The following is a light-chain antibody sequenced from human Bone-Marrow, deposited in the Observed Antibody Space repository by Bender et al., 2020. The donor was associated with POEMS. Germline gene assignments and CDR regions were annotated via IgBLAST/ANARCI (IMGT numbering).Light chain of an antibody. J-gene: IGLJ1*01. CDR2: DVS. CDR3: CSYAGGYLYV. V-gene: IGLV2-23*02. Sequence: QSALTQPASVSGSPGQSITISCTGTSSDVGSYKLVSWYQQYPGKAPKLMIYDVSKRPSGVPDRFSGSKSDNTASLTISGLQADDEADYYCCSYAGGYLYVFGTGTKVTVL. CDR1: SSDVGSYKL.